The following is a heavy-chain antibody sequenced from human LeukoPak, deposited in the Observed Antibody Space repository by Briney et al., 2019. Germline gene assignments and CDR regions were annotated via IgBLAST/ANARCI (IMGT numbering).Heavy chain of an antibody. J-gene: IGHJ4*02. CDR3: ARGLPATLLDY. V-gene: IGHV3-11*01. D-gene: IGHD2-2*01. Sequence: GGSLRLSCAASGFTFSDYYMSWIRQAPGKGLEWVSYISSSGSTIYYADSVKGRFTISRDNAKNSLYLQMNSLRAEDTTIYYCARGLPATLLDYWGQGTLVTVSS. CDR2: ISSSGSTI. CDR1: GFTFSDYY.